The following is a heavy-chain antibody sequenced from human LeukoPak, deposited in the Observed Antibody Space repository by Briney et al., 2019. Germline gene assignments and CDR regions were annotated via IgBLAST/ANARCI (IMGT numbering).Heavy chain of an antibody. Sequence: CLRPSCAASRFTFSCYVMTWVRQPPGMGREWVAFILEIGEHTPYADSVKGRFTISRDTSTSTIYLQMSSLRAEDTALYWCAKTTGGTYTGYFDYWGQGILVTVSS. CDR1: RFTFSCYV. CDR3: AKTTGGTYTGYFDY. D-gene: IGHD1-26*01. CDR2: ILEIGEHT. V-gene: IGHV3-23*01. J-gene: IGHJ4*02.